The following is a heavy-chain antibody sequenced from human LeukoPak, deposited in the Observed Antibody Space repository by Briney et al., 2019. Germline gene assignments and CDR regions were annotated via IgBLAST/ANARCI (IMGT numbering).Heavy chain of an antibody. J-gene: IGHJ2*01. D-gene: IGHD6-19*01. Sequence: SETLSLTCTVSGGSISSYYWSWIRQPAGKGLEWIGRIYTSGSGSTNYNPSLKSRVTISLDTSKNQFSLKLSSVTAADTAVYYCASKGHSSGWFRDWWYFDLWGRGTLVTVSS. CDR3: ASKGHSSGWFRDWWYFDL. CDR1: GGSISSYY. CDR2: IYTSGSGST. V-gene: IGHV4-4*07.